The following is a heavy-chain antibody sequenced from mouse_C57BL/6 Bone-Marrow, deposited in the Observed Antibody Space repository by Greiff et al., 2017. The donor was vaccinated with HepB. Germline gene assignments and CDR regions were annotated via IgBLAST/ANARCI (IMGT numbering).Heavy chain of an antibody. CDR3: VRRAWYFDV. CDR1: GFSFNTYA. J-gene: IGHJ1*03. V-gene: IGHV10-1*01. CDR2: IRSKSNNYAT. Sequence: EVHLVESGGGLVQPKGSLKLSCAASGFSFNTYAMNWVRQAPGKGLEWVARIRSKSNNYATYYAVSVKDRFTISRDYTESMLYLQMNNLKTEDTAMYYCVRRAWYFDVWGTGTTVTVSS.